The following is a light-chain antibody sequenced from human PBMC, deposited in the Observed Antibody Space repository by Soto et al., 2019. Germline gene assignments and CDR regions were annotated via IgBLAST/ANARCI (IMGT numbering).Light chain of an antibody. CDR1: QSVSSSY. CDR3: QRYDNSPLT. V-gene: IGKV3-20*01. Sequence: DIVLTQSPGTLSLPPGERAALSCRASQSVSSSYLAWYQQKPGQAPRLLIYGASNRATGIPDRFSGSGSGTDFTLTISRLEPEDFAVYYCQRYDNSPLTFGGGTKVDIK. J-gene: IGKJ4*01. CDR2: GAS.